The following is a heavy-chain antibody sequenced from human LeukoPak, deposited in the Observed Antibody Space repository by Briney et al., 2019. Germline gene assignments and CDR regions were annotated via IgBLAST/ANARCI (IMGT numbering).Heavy chain of an antibody. CDR2: ISSSSRTI. D-gene: IGHD6-13*01. CDR1: GFTFSSYD. V-gene: IGHV3-48*04. Sequence: GGSLRLSCAASGFTFSSYDTNWVRQAPRKGLEWVSYISSSSRTIYYADSVKGRFTTSRDNAKNSLYLQMNSLRGEDTAVYYCARGAAAGRYDYYYMDVWGKGTTVTVSS. J-gene: IGHJ6*03. CDR3: ARGAAAGRYDYYYMDV.